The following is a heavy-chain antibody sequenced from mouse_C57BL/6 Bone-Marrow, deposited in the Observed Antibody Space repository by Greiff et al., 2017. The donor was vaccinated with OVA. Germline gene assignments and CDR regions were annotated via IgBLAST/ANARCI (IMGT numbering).Heavy chain of an antibody. V-gene: IGHV14-4*01. CDR3: TDLLLRRY. J-gene: IGHJ2*01. CDR1: GFNIKDDY. CDR2: IDPENGDT. Sequence: EVKLQESGAELVRPGASVKLSCTASGFNIKDDYMHWVKQRPEQGLEWIGWIDPENGDTEYASKFQGKATITADTSSNTAYLQRSSLTSEDTAVYYCTDLLLRRYWGQGTTLTVSS. D-gene: IGHD1-1*01.